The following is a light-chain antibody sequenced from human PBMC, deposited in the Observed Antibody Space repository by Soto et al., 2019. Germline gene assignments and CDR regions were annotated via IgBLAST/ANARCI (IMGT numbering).Light chain of an antibody. CDR2: DVS. J-gene: IGLJ2*01. V-gene: IGLV2-14*03. CDR1: SSDVGGYNY. CDR3: SSYTAITTTRV. Sequence: QSALAHPASVSGSRGQSITISCTGTSSDVGGYNYVSWYQQHPGKAPQLMIYDVSSRPSGVSLRFSGSKSGNTASLTISGLQAEDEAYYFCSSYTAITTTRVFGGGTKLTVL.